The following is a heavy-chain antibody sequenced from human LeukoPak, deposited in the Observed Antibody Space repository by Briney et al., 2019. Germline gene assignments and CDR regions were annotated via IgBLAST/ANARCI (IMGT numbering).Heavy chain of an antibody. J-gene: IGHJ4*02. V-gene: IGHV3-48*04. D-gene: IGHD5-24*01. CDR3: AREGKMATRTYYFDY. CDR1: GFTFSSYG. Sequence: PGGSLRLSCAASGFTFSSYGMHWVRQAPGKGLEWVSYISNSGSTIYYADSVKGRFTISRDNAKNSLYLQMNSLRAEDTAVYYCAREGKMATRTYYFDYWGQGTLVTVSS. CDR2: ISNSGSTI.